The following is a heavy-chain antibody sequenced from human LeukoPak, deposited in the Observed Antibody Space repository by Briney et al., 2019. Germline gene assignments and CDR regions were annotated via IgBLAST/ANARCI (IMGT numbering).Heavy chain of an antibody. D-gene: IGHD1-26*01. J-gene: IGHJ4*02. V-gene: IGHV3-48*03. Sequence: PGGSLRLSCAASGFTFSSYGMNWVRQAPGKGLEWVSYISSSGSTIYYADSVKGRFTISRDNAKNSLYLQMNSLRVEDTAVYYCARDTSASLSSKYYFDYWGQGTLVTVSS. CDR1: GFTFSSYG. CDR3: ARDTSASLSSKYYFDY. CDR2: ISSSGSTI.